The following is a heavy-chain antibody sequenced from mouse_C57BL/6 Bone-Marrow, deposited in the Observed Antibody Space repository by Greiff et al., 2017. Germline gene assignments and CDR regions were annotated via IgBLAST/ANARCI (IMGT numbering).Heavy chain of an antibody. D-gene: IGHD3-3*01. CDR1: GYTFTSYW. Sequence: QVQLQQPGAELVKPGASVKMSCKASGYTFTSYWITWVKQRPGQGLEWIGDIYPTSGRTNYNEKFKSKAILTVDTSSNTTYMQLRSLTSEDSAVLYCARSGPRGRSFDYWGQGTTLTVSS. CDR2: IYPTSGRT. V-gene: IGHV1-55*01. J-gene: IGHJ2*01. CDR3: ARSGPRGRSFDY.